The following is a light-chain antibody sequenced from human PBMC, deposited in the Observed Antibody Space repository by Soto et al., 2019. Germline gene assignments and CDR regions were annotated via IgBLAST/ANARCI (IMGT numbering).Light chain of an antibody. J-gene: IGKJ2*01. CDR2: GAS. V-gene: IGKV1-39*01. Sequence: DVQLTQSPSSLSASVGDRVTITCRASQNINTYLNWYQHKPGKAPNLLIYGASTVHSGVPLRFSGSGSGTDFTLTISSLVSEDFATNYCKESKSTQYTFGQGPKLEI. CDR1: QNINTY. CDR3: KESKSTQYT.